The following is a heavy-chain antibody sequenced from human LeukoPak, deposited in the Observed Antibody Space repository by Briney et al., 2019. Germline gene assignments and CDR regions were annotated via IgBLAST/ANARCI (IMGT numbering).Heavy chain of an antibody. CDR2: ISSSSSTI. CDR3: AYCGGDCSSPFDY. D-gene: IGHD2-21*02. V-gene: IGHV3-48*02. J-gene: IGHJ4*02. CDR1: GFTFSSYS. Sequence: GGSLRLSCAASGFTFSSYSMNWVRQAPGKGLEWVSYISSSSSTIYYADSVKGRFTISRDNAKNSLYLRMNSLRDEDTAVYYCAYCGGDCSSPFDYWGQGTLVTVSS.